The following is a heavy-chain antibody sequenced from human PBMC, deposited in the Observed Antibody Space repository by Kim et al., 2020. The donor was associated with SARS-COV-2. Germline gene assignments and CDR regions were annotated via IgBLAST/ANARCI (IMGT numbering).Heavy chain of an antibody. J-gene: IGHJ4*02. CDR3: ARGTLLRYYGD. CDR1: GGSFSGYY. D-gene: IGHD3-9*01. Sequence: SETLSLTCAVYGGSFSGYYWSWIRQPPGKGLEWIGEINHSGSTNYNPSLKSRVTISVDTSKNQFSLKLSSVTAADTAVYYCARGTLLRYYGDWGQGTLVT. V-gene: IGHV4-34*01. CDR2: INHSGST.